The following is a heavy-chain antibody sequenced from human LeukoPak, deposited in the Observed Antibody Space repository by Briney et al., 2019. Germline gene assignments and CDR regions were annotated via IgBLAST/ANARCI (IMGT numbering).Heavy chain of an antibody. V-gene: IGHV4-59*01. CDR3: AGVSSGGYFHTYYFDY. CDR2: IRYSGTT. D-gene: IGHD3-22*01. J-gene: IGHJ4*02. Sequence: SETLSLTCTVSGGSISGYYWSWIRQPPGKGLEWIGYIRYSGTTNYSPSLKSRATISVDTSKNQFPLNLISVTAADTAIYYCAGVSSGGYFHTYYFDYWGQGTLVTVSS. CDR1: GGSISGYY.